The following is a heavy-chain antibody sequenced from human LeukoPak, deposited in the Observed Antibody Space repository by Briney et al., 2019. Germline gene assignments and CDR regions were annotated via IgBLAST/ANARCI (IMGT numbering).Heavy chain of an antibody. V-gene: IGHV1-69*04. CDR1: VGTFSSYA. Sequence: GASVKVSCKASVGTFSSYAISWVRQAPGDGLEWRGRIIPILGIANYAQKFHGRVTITADKSTSTAYMELSSLRSEDTAVYYCAKDHALDHWGQGTLVTVSS. J-gene: IGHJ4*02. CDR3: AKDHALDH. CDR2: IIPILGIA.